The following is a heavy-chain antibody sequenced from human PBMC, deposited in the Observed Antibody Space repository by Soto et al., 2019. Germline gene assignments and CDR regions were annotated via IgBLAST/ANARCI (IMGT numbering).Heavy chain of an antibody. Sequence: QTLSLTCAISGDILCSNSAAWNWIRQSPARGLEWLGRTYYRSKWYNDYAVSVKSRITINPDTSKNQFSLQLNSVTPEDTAVYYCARDVVAVAVSVYYGMEVWGQGTTVTVSS. CDR3: ARDVVAVAVSVYYGMEV. D-gene: IGHD6-19*01. CDR1: GDILCSNSAA. V-gene: IGHV6-1*01. CDR2: TYYRSKWYN. J-gene: IGHJ6*02.